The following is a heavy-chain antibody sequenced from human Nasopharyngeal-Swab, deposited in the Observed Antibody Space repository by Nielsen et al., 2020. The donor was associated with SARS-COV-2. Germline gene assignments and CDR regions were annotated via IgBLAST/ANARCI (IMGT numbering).Heavy chain of an antibody. CDR1: GYTFTSYY. D-gene: IGHD2-2*01. Sequence: ASVKVSCKASGYTFTSYYMHWVRQAPGQGLEWMGIINPSGGSTSYAQKFQGRVTMTRDTSTSTVYMELSSLRSEDTAVYYCARDGVSRDIVVVPAASNWFDPWGQGTLVTVSS. CDR3: ARDGVSRDIVVVPAASNWFDP. J-gene: IGHJ5*02. CDR2: INPSGGST. V-gene: IGHV1-46*01.